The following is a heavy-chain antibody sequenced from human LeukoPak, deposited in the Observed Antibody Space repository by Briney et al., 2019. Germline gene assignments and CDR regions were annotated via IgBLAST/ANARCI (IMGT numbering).Heavy chain of an antibody. CDR1: GFTFSSYA. Sequence: PGGSLRLSCAASGFTFSSYAMHWVRQAPGKGLEWVAVISYDGSNKYYADSVKGRFTISRDNAKNTLYLQMNSLRAEDTAVYYCARVDSSSWYEMYYFDYWGQGTLVTVSS. D-gene: IGHD6-13*01. CDR2: ISYDGSNK. CDR3: ARVDSSSWYEMYYFDY. J-gene: IGHJ4*02. V-gene: IGHV3-30-3*01.